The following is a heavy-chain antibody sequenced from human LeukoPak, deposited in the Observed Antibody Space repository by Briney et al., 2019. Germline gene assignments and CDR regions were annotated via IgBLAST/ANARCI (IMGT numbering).Heavy chain of an antibody. V-gene: IGHV1-3*01. CDR2: ISAGSGNT. Sequence: ASVKVSCKASGDSSRTNAIVWLRQAPGQRPEWMGWISAGSGNTKYSQTFQDRLTLTRDTAASTVYMDLSSLRPEDTAVYFCARERDDDPFDIWGQGTQVIVSS. D-gene: IGHD1-1*01. CDR1: GDSSRTNA. J-gene: IGHJ3*02. CDR3: ARERDDDPFDI.